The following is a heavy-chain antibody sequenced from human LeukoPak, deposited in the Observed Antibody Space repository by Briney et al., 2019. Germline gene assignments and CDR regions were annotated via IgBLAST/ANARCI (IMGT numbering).Heavy chain of an antibody. D-gene: IGHD6-25*01. CDR2: ISYDGSNK. CDR1: GFTFSSYA. CDR3: AKVGVGSGVGARNWYFDL. V-gene: IGHV3-30-3*01. J-gene: IGHJ2*01. Sequence: PGGSLRLSCAASGFTFSSYAMHWVRQAPGKGLEWVAVISYDGSNKYYADSVKGRFTISRDNSKNTQYLQMNSLRAEDTAIYYCAKVGVGSGVGARNWYFDLWGRGTLVTVSS.